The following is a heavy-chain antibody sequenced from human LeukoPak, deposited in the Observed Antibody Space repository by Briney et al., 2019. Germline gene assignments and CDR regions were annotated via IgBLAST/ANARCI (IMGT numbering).Heavy chain of an antibody. Sequence: GVSLRLSCSASAFTFNTYAMTWVPQAPGKGREWVSALSASGSATKYADSVQGRFTISRDNSKNTVSLEMSGHISGDTANYYCAKPVTDYDVLTGYDYWGQGTLVTVSS. D-gene: IGHD3-9*01. CDR2: LSASGSAT. J-gene: IGHJ4*02. V-gene: IGHV3-23*01. CDR3: AKPVTDYDVLTGYDY. CDR1: AFTFNTYA.